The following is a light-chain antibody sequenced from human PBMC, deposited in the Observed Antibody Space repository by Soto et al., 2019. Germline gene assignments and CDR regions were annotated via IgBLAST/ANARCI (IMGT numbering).Light chain of an antibody. CDR1: TGPVTSGFY. Sequence: QAVVTQEPSLTVSPGGTVTLTCASSTGPVTSGFYPHWVQQKPGQAPRTLIYSTTNKHPWTPARFSGSLLGGKAALTLSGIQPEDEADNYCLLYYGGSYVFGAGTKLTVL. CDR2: STT. CDR3: LLYYGGSYV. V-gene: IGLV7-43*01. J-gene: IGLJ1*01.